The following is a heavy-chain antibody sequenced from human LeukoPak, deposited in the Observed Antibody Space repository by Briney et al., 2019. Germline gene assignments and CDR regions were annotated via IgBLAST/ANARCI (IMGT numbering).Heavy chain of an antibody. D-gene: IGHD2-21*02. Sequence: SVKVSCKASGGTLSSYASSWVRQPAGRGLEWMGGIIPIFGTANYAQKFQGRVTITTDESTSTAFMELSSLRSEDTAVYYCAQSTYCGGDCYSGFDYWGQGTLVTVSS. CDR1: GGTLSSYA. V-gene: IGHV1-69*05. J-gene: IGHJ4*02. CDR3: AQSTYCGGDCYSGFDY. CDR2: IIPIFGTA.